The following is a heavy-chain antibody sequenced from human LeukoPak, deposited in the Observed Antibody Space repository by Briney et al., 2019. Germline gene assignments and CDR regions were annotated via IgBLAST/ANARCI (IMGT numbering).Heavy chain of an antibody. CDR3: ARPRGCGSARCNNFDY. V-gene: IGHV3-48*03. CDR2: ISSSGSTI. Sequence: PGGSLRLSCAASGFTFSSYEMNWVRQAPGEGLEWVSYISSSGSTIYYADSVEGRFTISRDNARNSLYLQMNNLRAEDTAVYYCARPRGCGSARCNNFDYWGQGTLVTVSS. CDR1: GFTFSSYE. D-gene: IGHD2-21*01. J-gene: IGHJ4*02.